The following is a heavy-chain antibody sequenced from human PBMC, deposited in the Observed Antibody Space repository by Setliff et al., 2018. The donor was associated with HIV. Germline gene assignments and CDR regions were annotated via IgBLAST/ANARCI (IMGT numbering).Heavy chain of an antibody. D-gene: IGHD6-19*01. Sequence: SETLSLTCTVSGGFISSSSYYWGWIRQPPGKGLEWIGSIYYSGSTYYSPSLKSRVTISVDTSKNQFSLKLSSVTAADTAVYYCARDNEQMAVPGAVFDYWGQGTLVTVSS. J-gene: IGHJ4*02. CDR3: ARDNEQMAVPGAVFDY. CDR2: IYYSGST. CDR1: GGFISSSSYY. V-gene: IGHV4-39*07.